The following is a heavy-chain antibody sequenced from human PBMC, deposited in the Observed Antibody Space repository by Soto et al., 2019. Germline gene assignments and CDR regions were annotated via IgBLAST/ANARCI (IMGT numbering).Heavy chain of an antibody. CDR3: ARGPNINQTHYFDN. V-gene: IGHV1-46*03. D-gene: IGHD2-15*01. Sequence: ASVKVSCKASGYTFTNHYIHWVRQVPGQGLEWMGIINPRGGSTSYTQKFQGRVTMTRDTSTSTVYMELSSLRSADTAVFYCARGPNINQTHYFDNCGQGILVTVSS. CDR1: GYTFTNHY. CDR2: INPRGGST. J-gene: IGHJ4*02.